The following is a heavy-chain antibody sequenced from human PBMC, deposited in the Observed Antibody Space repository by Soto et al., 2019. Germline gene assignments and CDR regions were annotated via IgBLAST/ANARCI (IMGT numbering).Heavy chain of an antibody. J-gene: IGHJ4*02. D-gene: IGHD4-4*01. CDR1: GFTFSSYG. V-gene: IGHV3-21*01. CDR3: ARGAPDYSNYPLDY. CDR2: ISSSSSYI. Sequence: GGSLRLSCAASGFTFSSYGMNWVRQAPGKGLEWVSSISSSSSYIYYADSVKGRFTISRDNAKNSLYLQMNSLRAEDTAVYYCARGAPDYSNYPLDYWGQGTLVTVSS.